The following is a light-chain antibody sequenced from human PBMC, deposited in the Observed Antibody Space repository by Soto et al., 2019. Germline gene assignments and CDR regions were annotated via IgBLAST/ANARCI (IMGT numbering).Light chain of an antibody. CDR2: DAS. J-gene: IGKJ1*01. V-gene: IGKV1-5*01. CDR3: QHYNSYRT. CDR1: QTVSIC. Sequence: IPMTQPPATLSASVGDIVTITCRARQTVSICLAWYQKQKGRAPTLLIYDASILESGVPSRFSGSGSGTEVTLTISSLHPDDFASYYCQHYNSYRTFGQGTKV.